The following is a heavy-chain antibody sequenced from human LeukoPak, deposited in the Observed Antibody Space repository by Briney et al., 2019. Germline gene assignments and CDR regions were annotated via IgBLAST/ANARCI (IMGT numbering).Heavy chain of an antibody. V-gene: IGHV3-73*01. CDR1: GFTFSGSA. J-gene: IGHJ3*02. Sequence: GGSLRLSCAASGFTFSGSAVHWVRQASGKGLEWVGRIRNKANSYATGYAASVKGRFTISRDDSKNTAYLQMNSLKTEDTAVYYCTRRSRDVYNSDAFDMWGQGTLVTVSS. CDR2: IRNKANSYAT. CDR3: TRRSRDVYNSDAFDM. D-gene: IGHD5-24*01.